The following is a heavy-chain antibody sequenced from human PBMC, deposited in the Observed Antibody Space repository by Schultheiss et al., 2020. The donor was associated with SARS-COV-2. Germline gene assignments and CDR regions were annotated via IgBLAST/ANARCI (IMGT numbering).Heavy chain of an antibody. CDR3: ARGGEGYYYYGMDV. D-gene: IGHD2-21*01. CDR2: IYTSGST. J-gene: IGHJ6*02. Sequence: SETLSLTCAVSGYSISSGYYWGWIRQPPGKGLEWIGSIYTSGSTNYNPSLKSRVTISVDTSKNQFSLKLSSVTAADTAVYYCARGGEGYYYYGMDVWGQGTTVTVSS. CDR1: GYSISSGYY. V-gene: IGHV4-38-2*01.